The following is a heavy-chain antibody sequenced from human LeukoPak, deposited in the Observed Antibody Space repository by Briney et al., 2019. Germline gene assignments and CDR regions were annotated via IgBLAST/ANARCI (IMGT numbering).Heavy chain of an antibody. Sequence: RGESLKISCKGSGYSFTSYWIGWVRQMPGKGLEWMGIIYPGDSDTRYSPSFQGQVTISADKSISTAYLQWSSLKASDTAMYYCARQMNEWELYEEGSLDYWGQGTLVTVSS. CDR3: ARQMNEWELYEEGSLDY. CDR2: IYPGDSDT. J-gene: IGHJ4*02. D-gene: IGHD1-26*01. CDR1: GYSFTSYW. V-gene: IGHV5-51*01.